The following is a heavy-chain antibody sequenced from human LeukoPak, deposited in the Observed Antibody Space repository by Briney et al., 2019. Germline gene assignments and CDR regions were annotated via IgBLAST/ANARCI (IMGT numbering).Heavy chain of an antibody. CDR1: GGSISSGGYS. Sequence: SETLSLTCAVSGGSISSGGYSWSWIRQPPGKGLEWIGYIYHSGSTYYNPSLKSRVTISVDRSKNQFSLKLSSVTAADTAVYYCARAPSYDFWSGYYWFDPWGQGTLVTVSS. J-gene: IGHJ5*02. D-gene: IGHD3-3*01. CDR3: ARAPSYDFWSGYYWFDP. V-gene: IGHV4-30-2*01. CDR2: IYHSGST.